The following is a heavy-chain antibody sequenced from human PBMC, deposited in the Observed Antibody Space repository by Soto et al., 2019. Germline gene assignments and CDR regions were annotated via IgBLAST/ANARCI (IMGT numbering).Heavy chain of an antibody. CDR2: INPNRGST. Sequence: ASVKVSCKASVYTFTGYYMHWVRQAPGKGVEWMGWINPNRGSTNYAQKFQGRVTMTRDTSINTADMELRRLRSDDTAVYYCAKGELIAAAGAYYYYDMDVWGQGTTVTVSS. V-gene: IGHV1-2*02. D-gene: IGHD6-13*01. J-gene: IGHJ6*02. CDR1: VYTFTGYY. CDR3: AKGELIAAAGAYYYYDMDV.